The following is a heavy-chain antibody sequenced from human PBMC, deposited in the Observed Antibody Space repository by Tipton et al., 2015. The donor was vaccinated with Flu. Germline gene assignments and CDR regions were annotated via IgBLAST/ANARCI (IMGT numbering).Heavy chain of an antibody. Sequence: SLRLSCAASGFSFSDYVMYWVRQAPGQGLEWVAVISYGGSSKYYSDSVKGRFTISRDNSKNTLYLQMNSLRAEDTAVYYCAKKSSVGSGKGAFDYWGQGTLVTVSS. J-gene: IGHJ4*02. CDR2: ISYGGSSK. CDR3: AKKSSVGSGKGAFDY. D-gene: IGHD2-15*01. CDR1: GFSFSDYV. V-gene: IGHV3-30*18.